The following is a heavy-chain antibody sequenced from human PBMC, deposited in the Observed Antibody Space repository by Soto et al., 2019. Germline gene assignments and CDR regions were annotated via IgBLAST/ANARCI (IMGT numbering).Heavy chain of an antibody. V-gene: IGHV3-30*18. CDR1: GFTFSSYG. CDR3: AKEGSVVATTPDFDY. Sequence: ESGGGVVQPGRSLRLSCAASGFTFSSYGMHWVRQAPGKGLEWVAVISYDGSYKYYADSMKGRVTISRDNSKNTLYVQMKSLRAEDTAVYYCAKEGSVVATTPDFDYWGQGTLVTVSS. J-gene: IGHJ4*02. D-gene: IGHD5-12*01. CDR2: ISYDGSYK.